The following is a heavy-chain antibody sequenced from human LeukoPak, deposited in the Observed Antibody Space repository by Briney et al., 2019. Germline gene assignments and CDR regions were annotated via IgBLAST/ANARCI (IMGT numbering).Heavy chain of an antibody. CDR1: GFTFSSYA. V-gene: IGHV3-23*01. CDR2: ISGGVTT. J-gene: IGHJ4*02. D-gene: IGHD1-26*01. Sequence: GGSLRLSCAASGFTFSSYAMSWVRQAPGKGLEWVATISGGVTTYYADSVKGRFTISSDNSKNTLYLQMNSLRAEDTAVYYCAKDYRYYFDSWGQGTLVTVSS. CDR3: AKDYRYYFDS.